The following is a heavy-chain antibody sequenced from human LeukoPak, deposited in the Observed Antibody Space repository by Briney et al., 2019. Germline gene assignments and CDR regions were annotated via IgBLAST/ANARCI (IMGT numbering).Heavy chain of an antibody. V-gene: IGHV4-4*07. J-gene: IGHJ6*02. CDR2: IYKTGST. CDR1: GGSINRYY. CDR3: AREDVAHYFMDV. Sequence: NPSETLSLTCTVSGGSINRYYWSWIRQPAGKGLEWIGRIYKTGSTNHNPSLQSRVTMSVDTSKNQFSLNLTSMTAADTALYYCAREDVAHYFMDVWGQGTTVTVSS. D-gene: IGHD5-12*01.